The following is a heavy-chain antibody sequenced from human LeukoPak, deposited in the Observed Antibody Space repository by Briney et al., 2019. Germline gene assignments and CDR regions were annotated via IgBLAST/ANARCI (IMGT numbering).Heavy chain of an antibody. Sequence: PGGSLRLSCAASGFTFSSYWMHWVRQAPGKGLVWVSRINSDGSSIDYADSVKGRFTISRDNAKSTLYLQMNSLRAEDTALYHCARDYDGDYLFDYWGQGTLVTVSS. D-gene: IGHD4-17*01. V-gene: IGHV3-74*01. J-gene: IGHJ4*02. CDR1: GFTFSSYW. CDR3: ARDYDGDYLFDY. CDR2: INSDGSSI.